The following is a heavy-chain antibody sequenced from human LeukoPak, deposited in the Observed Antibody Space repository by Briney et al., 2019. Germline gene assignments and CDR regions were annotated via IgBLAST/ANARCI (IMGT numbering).Heavy chain of an antibody. CDR3: ARSPSTGTVDY. Sequence: GGSLRLPCAASGFTFSIYWMSWVRQAPGKGLEWVANINQDGSEGYYVDSVKGRFTISRDNAKNSLYLQMNSLRAEDTAVYYCARSPSTGTVDYWGQGTLVTVSS. D-gene: IGHD1-1*01. V-gene: IGHV3-7*01. CDR1: GFTFSIYW. J-gene: IGHJ4*02. CDR2: INQDGSEG.